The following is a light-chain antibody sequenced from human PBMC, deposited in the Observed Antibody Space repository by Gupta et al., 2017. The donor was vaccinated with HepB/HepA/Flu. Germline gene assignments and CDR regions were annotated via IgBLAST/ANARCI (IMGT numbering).Light chain of an antibody. J-gene: IGKJ1*01. V-gene: IGKV3-11*01. CDR1: QSVTNY. CDR3: QQRSNWLWT. CDR2: DAS. Sequence: DMVLTQSPATLSLSPGERATLSCRASQSVTNYLAWYQQKPGQAPRLLIYDASKRATGLPARFSGSWSGTDFTLTISSLEPEDFAVYYCQQRSNWLWTFGQGTKVEIK.